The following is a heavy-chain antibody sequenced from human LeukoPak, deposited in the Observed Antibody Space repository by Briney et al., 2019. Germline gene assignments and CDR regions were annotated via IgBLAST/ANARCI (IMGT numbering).Heavy chain of an antibody. J-gene: IGHJ4*02. CDR3: ARSDLGYCSSTSCYGPFDY. CDR2: ISYDGSNE. Sequence: GGSLRLSCAASGFTFSSYVMHWVRQAPGKGLEWVAIISYDGSNEYYADSVKGRFTISRDNSKNTLYLQMSSLRAEDTAVYYCARSDLGYCSSTSCYGPFDYWGQGTLVTVSS. V-gene: IGHV3-30*04. CDR1: GFTFSSYV. D-gene: IGHD2-2*01.